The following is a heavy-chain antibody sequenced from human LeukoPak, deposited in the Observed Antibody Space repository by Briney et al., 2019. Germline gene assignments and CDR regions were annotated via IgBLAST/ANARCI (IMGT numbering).Heavy chain of an antibody. V-gene: IGHV3-30*02. CDR2: IRYDGSDK. J-gene: IGHJ6*02. CDR3: AKETGYYTYYYYGMDV. D-gene: IGHD3/OR15-3a*01. CDR1: GFTFNRYA. Sequence: PGGSLRLSCAASGFTFNRYAMHRVRQAPGKGLEWVAFIRYDGSDKYYADSVKGRFTISRDNSKNTLYLQMNSLRAEDTAVYYCAKETGYYTYYYYGMDVWGQGTTVTVSS.